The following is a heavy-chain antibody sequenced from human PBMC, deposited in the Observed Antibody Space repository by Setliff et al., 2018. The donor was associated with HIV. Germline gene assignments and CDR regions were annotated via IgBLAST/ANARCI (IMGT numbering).Heavy chain of an antibody. J-gene: IGHJ4*02. D-gene: IGHD5-12*01. V-gene: IGHV3-74*01. Sequence: GGSLRLSCAASGFTFSSYWMHWVRQVPGKGLVWVSHINGDGSSRSYADSVKDRFTISRDNAKNSLYLQMNSLSAEDTAVYYCAKGSTRYTGSYYFNSWGQGTLVTVS. CDR2: INGDGSSR. CDR1: GFTFSSYW. CDR3: AKGSTRYTGSYYFNS.